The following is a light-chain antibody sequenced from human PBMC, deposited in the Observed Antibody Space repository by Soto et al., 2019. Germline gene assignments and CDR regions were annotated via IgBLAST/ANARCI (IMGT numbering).Light chain of an antibody. Sequence: QSALTQPASVSGSPGQSITISCTGTSSDVGGYNYVSWYQHHPGKATKLMSFDVSNRPSGVSNRFSGSKAGNTASLTISGLHPADEADYYCSSYTTSNTRQIVFGTGTKLTVL. CDR3: SSYTTSNTRQIV. V-gene: IGLV2-14*03. CDR2: DVS. J-gene: IGLJ1*01. CDR1: SSDVGGYNY.